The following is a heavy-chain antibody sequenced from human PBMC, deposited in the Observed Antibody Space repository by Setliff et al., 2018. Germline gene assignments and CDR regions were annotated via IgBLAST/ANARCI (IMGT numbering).Heavy chain of an antibody. V-gene: IGHV1-18*04. CDR1: GYTFSNYG. Sequence: ASVKVSCKASGYTFSNYGITWVRQAPGQGLEWMGWISAYSGNTKYARTLQGRVTMTTDPSTTTAYLELRSLTSDGTAVYYCSRLVRYCTTTSCQGASGAELWGQGTLGTVSS. CDR2: ISAYSGNT. D-gene: IGHD2-2*01. CDR3: SRLVRYCTTTSCQGASGAEL. J-gene: IGHJ4*02.